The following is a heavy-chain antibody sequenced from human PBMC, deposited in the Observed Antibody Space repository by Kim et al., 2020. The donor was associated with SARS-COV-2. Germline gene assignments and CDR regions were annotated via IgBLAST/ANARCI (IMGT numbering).Heavy chain of an antibody. CDR1: GYIFSRYA. V-gene: IGHV1-3*01. D-gene: IGHD6-13*01. CDR2: INGGNGHT. Sequence: ASVKVSCKASGYIFSRYALHWVRQAPGQRLEWMGWINGGNGHTKYSQKFQGRVTITRHTSATTAYMELSSLRYDDTAVFYFARESSSWTRENYFDSWGQG. J-gene: IGHJ4*02. CDR3: ARESSSWTRENYFDS.